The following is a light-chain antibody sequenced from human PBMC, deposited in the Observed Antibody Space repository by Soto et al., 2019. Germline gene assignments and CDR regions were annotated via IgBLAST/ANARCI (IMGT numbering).Light chain of an antibody. CDR1: QSVNNDY. V-gene: IGKV3-20*01. CDR2: GAS. CDR3: QQYGSSPRIT. J-gene: IGKJ3*01. Sequence: DIVLTQSPGTLSLSPGERATLSCRASQSVNNDYLAWYQQKPGQAPRLLIYGASSRATGIPDRFSGSGSGTDFTLTISRLEPEDFAVYYCQQYGSSPRITFGPGTKVDIK.